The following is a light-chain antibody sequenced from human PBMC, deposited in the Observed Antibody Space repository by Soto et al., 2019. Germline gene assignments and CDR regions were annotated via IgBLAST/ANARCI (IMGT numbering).Light chain of an antibody. Sequence: EIVVTQSPATLSVSPGERATLSCRASQSVGNNFAWYQQKPGQAPRLLIFATSTRATGVPARFSGSGSGTESTLTISSMECSDFAVTYFQQYGLWPLTFGGGAKVEIE. CDR3: QQYGLWPLT. CDR2: ATS. V-gene: IGKV3-15*01. CDR1: QSVGNN. J-gene: IGKJ4*01.